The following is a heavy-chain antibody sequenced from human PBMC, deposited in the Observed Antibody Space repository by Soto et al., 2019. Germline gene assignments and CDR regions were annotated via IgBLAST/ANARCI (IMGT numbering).Heavy chain of an antibody. V-gene: IGHV2-5*02. CDR1: GFSLSTSGVG. J-gene: IGHJ5*02. Sequence: SGPTLVKPTQTLTLTCTFSGFSLSTSGVGVGWIRQPPGKALEWLDIIYWDDAKRYSPSLKSRLTITKDTSKNQVVLTMTNMDPVDTATYYCAHFYSSSAFDPWGQGTLVTVSS. CDR3: AHFYSSSAFDP. CDR2: IYWDDAK. D-gene: IGHD6-13*01.